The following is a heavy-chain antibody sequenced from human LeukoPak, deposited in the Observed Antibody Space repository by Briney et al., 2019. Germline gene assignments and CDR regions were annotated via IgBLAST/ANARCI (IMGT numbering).Heavy chain of an antibody. D-gene: IGHD6-13*01. J-gene: IGHJ4*02. CDR3: PREGSSSSGAYFDY. CDR1: GGSISSYY. Sequence: SETLSLTCTVSGGSISSYYWSWIRQPPGKGLEWIGYIYYSGSTNYNPSLKSRVTISVDTSKNQFSLKLSSVTAADTAVYYCPREGSSSSGAYFDYWGQGTLVTVSS. CDR2: IYYSGST. V-gene: IGHV4-59*01.